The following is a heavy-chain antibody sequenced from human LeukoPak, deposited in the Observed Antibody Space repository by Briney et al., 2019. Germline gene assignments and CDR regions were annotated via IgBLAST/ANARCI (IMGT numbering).Heavy chain of an antibody. CDR1: GYTFTSYA. CDR3: ARDGAPGYCSSTSCYRWWYFDL. J-gene: IGHJ2*01. D-gene: IGHD2-2*01. V-gene: IGHV1-3*03. Sequence: EASVKVSCKASGYTFTSYAMHWVRQAPGQRLEWIGWVNAGNGNAKYSQEFQGRVTITRDTSASTAYMELSSLRSEDMAVYYCARDGAPGYCSSTSCYRWWYFDLWGRGTLVTVSS. CDR2: VNAGNGNA.